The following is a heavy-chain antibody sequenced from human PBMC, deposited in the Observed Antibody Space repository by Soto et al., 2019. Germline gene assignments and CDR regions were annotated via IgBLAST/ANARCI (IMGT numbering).Heavy chain of an antibody. Sequence: EVQLLQSGGGLVQPGGSLRLSCVCSGFTFGNYGTAWVRQAPGKGLEWVSMITADGGTTNYADSVKGRFTISRDKSKNTLSLQNNSVRAEDTAVYYGAEALGDGSGDSCHGAYAMDVWCEGATVTVSS. D-gene: IGHD2-15*01. CDR1: GFTFGNYG. CDR2: ITADGGTT. V-gene: IGHV3-23*01. J-gene: IGHJ6*04. CDR3: AEALGDGSGDSCHGAYAMDV.